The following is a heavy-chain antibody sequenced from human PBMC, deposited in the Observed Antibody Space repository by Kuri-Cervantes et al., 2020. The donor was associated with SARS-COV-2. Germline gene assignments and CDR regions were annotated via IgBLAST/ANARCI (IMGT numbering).Heavy chain of an antibody. D-gene: IGHD4-23*01. CDR3: ARPGGFLDV. CDR1: GGSLGSGDYY. Sequence: SETLSLTCTVSGGSLGSGDYYWTWVRQPPGKGLEWIGNIYYSGSAFYNPSLKSRVTMSLDMSKSQFSLKLSSVTAADTAVYYCARPGGFLDVWGKGTTVTVSS. CDR2: IYYSGSA. J-gene: IGHJ6*04. V-gene: IGHV4-61*08.